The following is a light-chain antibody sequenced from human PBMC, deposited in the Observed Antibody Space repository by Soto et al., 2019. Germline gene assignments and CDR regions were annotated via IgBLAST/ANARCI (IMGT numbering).Light chain of an antibody. CDR1: QSISTE. V-gene: IGKV3-15*01. CDR2: SAS. J-gene: IGKJ2*01. Sequence: EIVMTQSPATLSVSPGDRDTLSCRASQSISTELDGDQQKPVQPPRLLIYSASTRATGVPARFTGSGSGSEFTLTISGLQSEDFAVYYCQQGHNWPLTFGQGTRLEI. CDR3: QQGHNWPLT.